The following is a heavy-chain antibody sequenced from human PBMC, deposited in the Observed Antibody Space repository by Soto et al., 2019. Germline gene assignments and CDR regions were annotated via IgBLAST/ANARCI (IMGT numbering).Heavy chain of an antibody. Sequence: QVQLVESGGGVVQPGRSLGLSCAASGFTFSNFAMHWVRQAPGKGLEWMAVISYDGSNKYYADSVKGRFTISRDNSKNALFLQMNSLRIEDTAVYSCARTEDCGGDCYEHFDTWGQGTLVTVSS. CDR1: GFTFSNFA. CDR2: ISYDGSNK. V-gene: IGHV3-30-3*01. J-gene: IGHJ4*02. D-gene: IGHD2-21*02. CDR3: ARTEDCGGDCYEHFDT.